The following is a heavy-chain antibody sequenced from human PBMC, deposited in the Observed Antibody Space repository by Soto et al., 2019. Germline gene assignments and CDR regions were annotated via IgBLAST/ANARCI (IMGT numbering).Heavy chain of an antibody. J-gene: IGHJ4*02. CDR1: GGTINSGDYF. Sequence: KTSETLSLTCSVSGGTINSGDYFWSWSRQRPGKGLEWIGSIFYTVSTYYSPSLKSRASMSMDTSKNRFSLRLRSMTAADTAVYFCARVKATLYRHYYFDYWGQGTPVTAPQ. D-gene: IGHD5-12*01. V-gene: IGHV4-30-4*01. CDR3: ARVKATLYRHYYFDY. CDR2: IFYTVST.